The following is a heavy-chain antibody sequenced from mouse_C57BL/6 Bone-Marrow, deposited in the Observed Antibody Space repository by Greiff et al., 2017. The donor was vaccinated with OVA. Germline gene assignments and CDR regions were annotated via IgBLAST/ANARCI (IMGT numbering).Heavy chain of an antibody. CDR1: GFSFNTYA. J-gene: IGHJ4*01. CDR3: VRQRTVYAMDY. Sequence: EVMLVESGGGLVQPKGSLKLSCAASGFSFNTYAMNWVRQAPGKGLEWVARIRSKSNNYATYYADSVKDRFTISRDDSESMLYLQMNTLKTEDTDMYFCVRQRTVYAMDYWGQGTSVTVLS. V-gene: IGHV10-1*01. D-gene: IGHD4-1*01. CDR2: IRSKSNNYAT.